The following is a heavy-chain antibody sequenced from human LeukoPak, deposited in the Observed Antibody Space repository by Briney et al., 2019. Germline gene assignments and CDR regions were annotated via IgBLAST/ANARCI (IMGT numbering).Heavy chain of an antibody. D-gene: IGHD3-22*01. Sequence: ASVKVSCKASGGTFSSYAISWVRQAPGQGLEWMGGIIPIFGTANYAQKFQGRVTMTTDTSTSTAYMELRSLRSDDTAVYYCARGDEVIIDYWGQGTLVTVSS. CDR3: ARGDEVIIDY. V-gene: IGHV1-69*05. J-gene: IGHJ4*02. CDR2: IIPIFGTA. CDR1: GGTFSSYA.